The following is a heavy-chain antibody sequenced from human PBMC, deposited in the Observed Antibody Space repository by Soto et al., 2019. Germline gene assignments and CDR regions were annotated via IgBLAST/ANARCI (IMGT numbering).Heavy chain of an antibody. J-gene: IGHJ6*02. V-gene: IGHV1-18*01. CDR3: ARDCSGGSCYYYYGMDV. CDR1: GYTFTSYG. D-gene: IGHD2-15*01. CDR2: ISAYNGNT. Sequence: ASVKVSCKASGYTFTSYGISWVRQAPGQGLEWMGWISAYNGNTNYAQKLQGRVTMTTDTSTSTAYMELRSLRSDDTAVYYCARDCSGGSCYYYYGMDVWGQGTTVTVSS.